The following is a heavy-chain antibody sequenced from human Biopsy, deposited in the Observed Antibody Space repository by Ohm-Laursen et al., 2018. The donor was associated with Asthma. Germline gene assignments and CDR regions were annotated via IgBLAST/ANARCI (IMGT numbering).Heavy chain of an antibody. Sequence: SLRLSCAASRFTFNKLWMHWVRQAPGKGLEWVAVISYDGNHKFYEDSVKGRFTISRDNSKNTLYLQMNSLRTEDTAVYYCAKRRGYSGHDNDYWGQGTLVIVSS. V-gene: IGHV3-30*18. CDR1: RFTFNKLW. CDR3: AKRRGYSGHDNDY. D-gene: IGHD5-12*01. CDR2: ISYDGNHK. J-gene: IGHJ4*02.